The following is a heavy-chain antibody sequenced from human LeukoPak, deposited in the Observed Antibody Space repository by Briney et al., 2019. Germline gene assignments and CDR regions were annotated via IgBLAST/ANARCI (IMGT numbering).Heavy chain of an antibody. CDR3: AKDQPAPRSPFQERSGGSRAFDY. J-gene: IGHJ4*02. CDR1: GFTFSSYA. CDR2: ISGSGGST. V-gene: IGHV3-23*01. D-gene: IGHD2-15*01. Sequence: PGGSLRLSCAASGFTFSSYAMSWVRQAPGKGLEWVSAISGSGGSTYYADSVKGRFTISRDNSKNTLYLQMNSLRAEDTAVYYCAKDQPAPRSPFQERSGGSRAFDYWGQGTLVTVSS.